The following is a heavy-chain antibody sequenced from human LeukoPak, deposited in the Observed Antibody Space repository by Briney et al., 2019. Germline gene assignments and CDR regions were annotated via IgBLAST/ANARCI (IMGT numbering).Heavy chain of an antibody. CDR3: AREGSAAVDY. CDR2: ISSSSSYI. Sequence: GGSLRPSCAASGFTFSNYAMNWVRQAPGKGLEWVSSISSSSSYIYYADSVKGRFTISRDNAKNSLYLQMNSLRAEDTAVYYCAREGSAAVDYWGQGTLVTVSS. D-gene: IGHD6-13*01. CDR1: GFTFSNYA. V-gene: IGHV3-21*01. J-gene: IGHJ4*02.